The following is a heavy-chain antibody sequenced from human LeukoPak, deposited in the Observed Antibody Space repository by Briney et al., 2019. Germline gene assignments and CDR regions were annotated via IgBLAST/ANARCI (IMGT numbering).Heavy chain of an antibody. J-gene: IGHJ3*02. CDR3: ARDTYYYNSGNSWSDVFDI. Sequence: GASVKVSCKASGYTFTSYGISWVRQAPGQGLAWMGWISAYNGNTNYAQKLQGRVTMTTDTSTSTAYMELRSLRSDDTAVYYCARDTYYYNSGNSWSDVFDIWGQGTMVTVSS. D-gene: IGHD3-22*01. V-gene: IGHV1-18*01. CDR2: ISAYNGNT. CDR1: GYTFTSYG.